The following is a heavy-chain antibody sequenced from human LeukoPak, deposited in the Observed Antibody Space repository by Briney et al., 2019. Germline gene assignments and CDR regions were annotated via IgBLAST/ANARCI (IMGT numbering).Heavy chain of an antibody. Sequence: SGPTLVNPTQTLTLTCTFSGFSLSTSGVGVGWIRQPPGNALEWLSLIYWDDDKRYSPSLKSRLTITKDTSKNQVVLTMTNMDPVDTATYYCARLSNYYDIRWFDPWGQGTLVTVSS. J-gene: IGHJ5*02. CDR3: ARLSNYYDIRWFDP. D-gene: IGHD3-22*01. V-gene: IGHV2-5*02. CDR1: GFSLSTSGVG. CDR2: IYWDDDK.